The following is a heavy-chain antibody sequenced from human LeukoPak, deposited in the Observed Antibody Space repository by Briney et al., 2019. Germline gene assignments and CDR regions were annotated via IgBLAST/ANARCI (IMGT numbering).Heavy chain of an antibody. V-gene: IGHV4-59*01. D-gene: IGHD5-12*01. J-gene: IGHJ4*02. CDR3: ARDRSAYDPYFDY. CDR1: GGSISSYY. CDR2: IYYSGST. Sequence: SETLSLTCTVSGGSISSYYWSWIRQPPGKGLEWIGYIYYSGSTNYNPSLKSRVSISVDTSRNQFSLRLNSVTAADTAVYYCARDRSAYDPYFDYWGQGTLVTVSS.